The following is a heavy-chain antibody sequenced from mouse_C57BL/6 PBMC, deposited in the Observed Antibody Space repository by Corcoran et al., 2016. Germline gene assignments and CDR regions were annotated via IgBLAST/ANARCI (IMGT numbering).Heavy chain of an antibody. CDR1: GCTFTDYY. D-gene: IGHD2-3*01. CDR2: INPNNGGT. J-gene: IGHJ3*01. V-gene: IGHV1-26*01. CDR3: ARYGYYGFAY. Sequence: EVQLQQSGPELVKPGASLKISCKASGCTFTDYYMNWVEQSHGESLEWIGDINPNNGGTSYNQKFKIKATLTVDKSSSTAYMELRSLTSEDSAVYYCARYGYYGFAYWGQGTVVTVS.